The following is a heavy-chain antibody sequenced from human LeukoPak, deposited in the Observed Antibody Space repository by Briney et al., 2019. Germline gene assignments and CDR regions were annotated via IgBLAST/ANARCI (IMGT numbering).Heavy chain of an antibody. J-gene: IGHJ4*02. CDR1: GYTFTSYD. V-gene: IGHV1-8*01. Sequence: ASVKVSCKASGYTFTSYDINWVRQATGQGLEWMGWMNPNSGNTSYAQKFQGRVTMTRNTSISTAYMELSSLRSEDTAVYYCASGLGNDGLFDYWGQGTLVTVSS. CDR3: ASGLGNDGLFDY. CDR2: MNPNSGNT. D-gene: IGHD1-1*01.